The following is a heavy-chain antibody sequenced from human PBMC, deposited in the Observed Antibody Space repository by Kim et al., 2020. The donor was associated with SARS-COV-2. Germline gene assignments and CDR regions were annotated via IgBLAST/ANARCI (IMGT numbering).Heavy chain of an antibody. Sequence: SETLSLTCTVSGDSISSGSYYWSWIRQPAGKGLGWIGRIYTSGSTNYNPSLKSRVTISVDTSKNQFSLKLSSVTAADTAVYYCARGLFYYGSGNYNWFDPWGQGTLVTVSS. D-gene: IGHD3-10*01. CDR2: IYTSGST. V-gene: IGHV4-61*02. CDR3: ARGLFYYGSGNYNWFDP. CDR1: GDSISSGSYY. J-gene: IGHJ5*02.